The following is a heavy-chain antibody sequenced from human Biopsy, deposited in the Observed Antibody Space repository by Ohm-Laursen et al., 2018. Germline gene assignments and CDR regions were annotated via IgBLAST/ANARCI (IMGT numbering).Heavy chain of an antibody. J-gene: IGHJ5*02. CDR3: ARGEGSSWFDP. CDR1: GDSFTSYA. Sequence: SSVKVSCKASGDSFTSYAIGWVRQAPGQGLEGMGGIIPIPNVATYAQKFQGRITITADESTSTAYMELNSLSSDDTAVYFCARGEGSSWFDPWGHGTLVTVSS. V-gene: IGHV1-69*01. D-gene: IGHD1-26*01. CDR2: IIPIPNVA.